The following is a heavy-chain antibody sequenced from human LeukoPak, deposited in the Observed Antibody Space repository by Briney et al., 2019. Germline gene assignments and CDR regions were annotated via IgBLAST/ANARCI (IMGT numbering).Heavy chain of an antibody. Sequence: ASVKVSCKASGGTFSSYAISWVRQAPGQGLEWMGRIIPIFGIANYAQKFQGRVTITPDKSTSTAYMELSSLRSEDTAVYYCARVEGPYYYDSSGYQTGAFDIWGQGTMVTVSS. CDR2: IIPIFGIA. CDR3: ARVEGPYYYDSSGYQTGAFDI. CDR1: GGTFSSYA. V-gene: IGHV1-69*04. J-gene: IGHJ3*02. D-gene: IGHD3-22*01.